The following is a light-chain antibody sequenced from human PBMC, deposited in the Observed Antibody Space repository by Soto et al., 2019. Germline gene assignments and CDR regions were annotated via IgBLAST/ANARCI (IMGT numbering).Light chain of an antibody. CDR3: QQFNMWPWT. J-gene: IGKJ1*01. V-gene: IGKV3-15*01. CDR1: QSIGTN. Sequence: EIMMTQSPATLSVSPGARATLSCRASQSIGTNLNWYQKKPGQAPRLLMYLASTRATGIPARFSGSGSGTEFTLPISSLQSEDFAVYYCQQFNMWPWTFGQGTQVEIK. CDR2: LAS.